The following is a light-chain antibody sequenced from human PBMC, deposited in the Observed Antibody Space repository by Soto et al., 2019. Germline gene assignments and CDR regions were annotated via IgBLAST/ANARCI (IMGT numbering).Light chain of an antibody. CDR3: QKYNSAPPNT. J-gene: IGKJ4*01. Sequence: DIQMTQSPSSLSASVGDRVTIICRASQGISNYLAWYQQKPGKVPKLLIYAASTLQSGVPCRFSGSGSGTDFTLTISSLQPEDVATYYCQKYNSAPPNTFGGGTKVEI. V-gene: IGKV1-27*01. CDR2: AAS. CDR1: QGISNY.